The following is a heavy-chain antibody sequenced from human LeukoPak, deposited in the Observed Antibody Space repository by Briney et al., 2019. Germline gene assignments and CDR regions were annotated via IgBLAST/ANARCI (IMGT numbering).Heavy chain of an antibody. D-gene: IGHD3-22*01. J-gene: IGHJ4*02. CDR1: GFTVSSKY. CDR2: IYSGGST. Sequence: PGGSLRLFCAVSGFTVSSKYMSWVRQAPGKGMEWVSVIYSGGSTYYADSMKRIFTISRDNSKNTLYLQMNSLRAEDTAVYYCARNPRSSGYSNFDYWGQGTLVTVSS. V-gene: IGHV3-66*01. CDR3: ARNPRSSGYSNFDY.